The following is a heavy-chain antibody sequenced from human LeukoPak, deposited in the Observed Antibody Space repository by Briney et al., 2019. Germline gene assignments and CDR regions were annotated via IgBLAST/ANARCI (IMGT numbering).Heavy chain of an antibody. V-gene: IGHV3-7*03. D-gene: IGHD6-13*01. CDR3: ATSTAAAGTD. Sequence: PGGSLRLSCAASGFTFSNLWMSWVRQAPGKGLKWVANIKQDGSEKYYVDSVKGRFTISRDNAQNSLYLQMNSLRAEDTAIYHCATSTAAAGTDWGQGTLVTVSS. CDR1: GFTFSNLW. CDR2: IKQDGSEK. J-gene: IGHJ4*02.